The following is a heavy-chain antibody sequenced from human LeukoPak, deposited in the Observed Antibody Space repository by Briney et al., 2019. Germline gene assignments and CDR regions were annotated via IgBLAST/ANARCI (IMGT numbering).Heavy chain of an antibody. CDR2: ISSSSSYI. Sequence: GGSLRLSCAASGFTFSSYSMNWVRQAPGKGLEWVSSISSSSSYIYYADSVKGRFTISRDNAKNSLYLQMNSLRAEDTAVYYCGRGAGTYATTLDYWGQGVLVTVSS. J-gene: IGHJ4*02. CDR1: GFTFSSYS. CDR3: GRGAGTYATTLDY. V-gene: IGHV3-21*01. D-gene: IGHD1-14*01.